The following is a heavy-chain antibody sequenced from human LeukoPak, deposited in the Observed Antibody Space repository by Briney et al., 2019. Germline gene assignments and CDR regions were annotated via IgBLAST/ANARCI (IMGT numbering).Heavy chain of an antibody. CDR1: GYTFTNYG. J-gene: IGHJ4*02. CDR2: ISVYNGNT. V-gene: IGHV1-18*01. Sequence: ASVKVSCKASGYTFTNYGISWVRQAPGQGLEWMGWISVYNGNTKYAQKLQGRVTMTTDTSTSTAYMELRSLRSEDTAMYYCARDPRDDSSGYYYFDYWGQGTLVTVSS. CDR3: ARDPRDDSSGYYYFDY. D-gene: IGHD3-22*01.